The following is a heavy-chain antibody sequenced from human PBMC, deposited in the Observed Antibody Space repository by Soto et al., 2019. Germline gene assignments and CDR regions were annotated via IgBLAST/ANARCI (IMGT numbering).Heavy chain of an antibody. CDR3: AHITVTSNLNWFDP. CDR1: GFSLSSSGVG. Sequence: QITLKESGPTLVKPTQTLTLTCTFSGFSLSSSGVGVGWIRQPPGKALQWLALVYWDDDKRYTQSLKTRLTITKDTSKKQVVLRMTNMDPVDTATYYCAHITVTSNLNWFDPWGQGTLVTVSS. CDR2: VYWDDDK. D-gene: IGHD4-4*01. V-gene: IGHV2-5*02. J-gene: IGHJ5*02.